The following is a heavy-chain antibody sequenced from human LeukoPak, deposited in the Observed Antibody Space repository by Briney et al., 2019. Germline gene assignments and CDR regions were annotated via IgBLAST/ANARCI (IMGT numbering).Heavy chain of an antibody. CDR3: ASGWYESDY. CDR2: IYYSGST. Sequence: ASETLSLTCSVSGGSISSSSYYWGWIRQPPGKGLEWIGSIYYSGSTYYNPSLKSRVTISVDTSKNQFSLKLSSVTAADTAVYYCASGWYESDYWGQGTLVTVSS. J-gene: IGHJ4*02. D-gene: IGHD6-19*01. V-gene: IGHV4-39*07. CDR1: GGSISSSSYY.